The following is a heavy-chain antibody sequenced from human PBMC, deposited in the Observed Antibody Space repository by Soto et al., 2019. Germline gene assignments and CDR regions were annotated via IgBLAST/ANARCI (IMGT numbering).Heavy chain of an antibody. CDR3: AKVDYYYGMDV. Sequence: GGSPGRYCATNRFTVHSYGMHWVRQAPGKGLEWVAVISYDGSNKYYADSVKGRFTISRDNSKNTLYLQMNSLRAEDTTVYYCAKVDYYYGMDVWGQGT. D-gene: IGHD2-15*01. CDR1: RFTVHSYG. CDR2: ISYDGSNK. J-gene: IGHJ6*02. V-gene: IGHV3-30*18.